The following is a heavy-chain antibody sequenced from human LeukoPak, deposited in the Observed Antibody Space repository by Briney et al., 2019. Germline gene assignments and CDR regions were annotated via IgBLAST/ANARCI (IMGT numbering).Heavy chain of an antibody. J-gene: IGHJ6*02. CDR3: AKVSGGGLYYDGVDV. V-gene: IGHV3-23*01. CDR1: GFTFNNYA. D-gene: IGHD1-14*01. Sequence: GGSLRLSCAASGFTFNNYAMNWVRQAPGKGLEWVSVISGSGGTTYYADSVKGRFTISRDSSKNTLYLQMNSLRAEDTAVYYCAKVSGGGLYYDGVDVWGQGTTVTVSS. CDR2: ISGSGGTT.